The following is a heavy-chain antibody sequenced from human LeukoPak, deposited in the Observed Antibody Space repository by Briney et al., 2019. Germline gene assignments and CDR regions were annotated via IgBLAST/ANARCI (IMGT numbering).Heavy chain of an antibody. CDR1: GFTFSSYS. CDR3: ARVADSSGYYPYYFDY. V-gene: IGHV3-48*01. Sequence: GGSLRLSCAASGFTFSSYSMNWVRQAPGKGLEWVSYISSSSSTIYYADSVKGRFTISRDNAKNSLYLQMNSLRAEDTAVYYCARVADSSGYYPYYFDYWGQGTLVTVSS. D-gene: IGHD3-22*01. J-gene: IGHJ4*02. CDR2: ISSSSSTI.